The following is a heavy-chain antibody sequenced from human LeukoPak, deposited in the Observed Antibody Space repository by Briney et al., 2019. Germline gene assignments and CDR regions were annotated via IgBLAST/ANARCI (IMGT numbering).Heavy chain of an antibody. J-gene: IGHJ4*02. CDR1: GFTFSSYS. D-gene: IGHD3-22*01. CDR2: ISSSSSYI. CDR3: ARPNGYYYDSSGYYV. Sequence: GGSLRLSCAASGFTFSSYSMNWVRQAPGKGLEWVSSISSSSSYIYYADSVKGRFTISRDNAKNSLYLQMNSLRAEDTAVYYCARPNGYYYDSSGYYVWGQGTLVTVSS. V-gene: IGHV3-21*01.